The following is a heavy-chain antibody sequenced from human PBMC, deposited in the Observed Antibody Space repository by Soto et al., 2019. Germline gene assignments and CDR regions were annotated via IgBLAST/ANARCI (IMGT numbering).Heavy chain of an antibody. J-gene: IGHJ4*02. CDR1: GFTFSSYS. V-gene: IGHV3-48*01. Sequence: PGVSLRLSCAASGFTFSSYSMNWVRQAPGKGLEWVSYISSSSSTIYYADSVKGRFTISRDNAKNSLYLQMNSLRAEDTAVYYCAGIAAAGSFDYWGQGTLVTVSS. CDR2: ISSSSSTI. D-gene: IGHD6-13*01. CDR3: AGIAAAGSFDY.